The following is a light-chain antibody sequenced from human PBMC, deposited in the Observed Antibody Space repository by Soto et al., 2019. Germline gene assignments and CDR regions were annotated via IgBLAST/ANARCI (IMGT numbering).Light chain of an antibody. CDR3: CSFAGSNSWV. CDR2: EAT. Sequence: QSALTQPASVSGSPGQSITISCTGTSSDVGTYDLVSWYQHHPGAAPKLMIYEATRRPSGISNRSSGSKSGNTASLTISGLQAEDEADYYCCSFAGSNSWVFGGGTKVTVL. V-gene: IGLV2-23*01. CDR1: SSDVGTYDL. J-gene: IGLJ3*02.